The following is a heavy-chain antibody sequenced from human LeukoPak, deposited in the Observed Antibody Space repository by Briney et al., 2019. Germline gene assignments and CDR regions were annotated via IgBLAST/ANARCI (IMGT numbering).Heavy chain of an antibody. CDR3: AKDRPEGNPHYYFNY. Sequence: PGGSLRLSCAASGFTFSSYAMTWVRQAPGKGLEWVSAISGSGDSTYYADSVKGRFTISRDNSKHTLYLQMSSLGAEDTALYYCAKDRPEGNPHYYFNYWGQGTRVNESS. D-gene: IGHD1-14*01. V-gene: IGHV3-23*01. CDR1: GFTFSSYA. CDR2: ISGSGDST. J-gene: IGHJ4*02.